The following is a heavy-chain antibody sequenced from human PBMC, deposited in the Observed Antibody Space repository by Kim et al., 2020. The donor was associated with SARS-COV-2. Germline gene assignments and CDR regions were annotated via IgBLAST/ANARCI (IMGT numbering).Heavy chain of an antibody. Sequence: GGSLRLSCTASGFTFTNYWMTWVRQAPGKGLEWVATTKSDGSEKYYLDSVKGRFTITRDTAKNSLYLQMNSLRAEDTAIYYCARDPESSTFYDFWSGYYAFDHWGHGTLVTVSS. CDR3: ARDPESSTFYDFWSGYYAFDH. V-gene: IGHV3-7*01. CDR1: GFTFTNYW. J-gene: IGHJ4*01. D-gene: IGHD3-3*01. CDR2: TKSDGSEK.